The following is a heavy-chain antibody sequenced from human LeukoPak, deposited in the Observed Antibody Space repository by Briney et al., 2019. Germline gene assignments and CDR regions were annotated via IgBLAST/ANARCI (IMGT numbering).Heavy chain of an antibody. J-gene: IGHJ4*02. Sequence: PGGSLRLSCAASGFTFSSYAMSWVRQAPGKGLEWVSAISGSGGSTYYADSVKGRFTISRDNSKNTLYLQMNSLRAEDTAVYYCAKGPNYDILTGYGEFDYWGQGALVTVSS. CDR3: AKGPNYDILTGYGEFDY. CDR1: GFTFSSYA. CDR2: ISGSGGST. D-gene: IGHD3-9*01. V-gene: IGHV3-23*01.